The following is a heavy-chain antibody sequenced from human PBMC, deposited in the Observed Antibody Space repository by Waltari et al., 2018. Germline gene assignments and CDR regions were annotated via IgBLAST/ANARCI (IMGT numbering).Heavy chain of an antibody. J-gene: IGHJ4*02. CDR3: ARQRIAVAGPADFDY. CDR2: IYHSGST. CDR1: GYSISSGYY. V-gene: IGHV4-38-2*01. D-gene: IGHD6-19*01. Sequence: QVQLQESGPGLVKPSETLSLTCAVSGYSISSGYYWGWIRQPPGKGLEWIGSIYHSGSTYYNPSRKSRVTISVDTSKNQFSLKLSSVTAADTAVYYCARQRIAVAGPADFDYWGQGTLVTVSS.